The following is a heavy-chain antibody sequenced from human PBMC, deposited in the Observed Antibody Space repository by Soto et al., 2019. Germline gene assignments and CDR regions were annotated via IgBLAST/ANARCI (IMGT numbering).Heavy chain of an antibody. CDR3: ARGLHWFDP. CDR2: IYYSGST. CDR1: GGSISSGDYS. V-gene: IGHV4-30-4*01. Sequence: SETLSLTRTVSGGSISSGDYSWSWIRQPPGQGLEWIGYIYYSGSTYYNPSLKSRVTISVDTSKNQFSLKLSPVTAAVTAVYYCARGLHWFDPWGQGTLVTVSS. J-gene: IGHJ5*02.